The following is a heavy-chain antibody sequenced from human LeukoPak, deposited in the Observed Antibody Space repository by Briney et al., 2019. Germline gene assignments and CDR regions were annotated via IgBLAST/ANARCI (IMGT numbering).Heavy chain of an antibody. V-gene: IGHV3-23*01. J-gene: IGHJ4*02. D-gene: IGHD2-2*02. CDR1: GFSFSSYA. CDR3: ARDRDVVVPAAILDY. Sequence: GGSLRLSCAASGFSFSSYAMNWVRQAPGKGLEWVSFISGSGGGTYYADSVKGRLTISRDNSKNTLYLQMSSLRAEDTAVYYCARDRDVVVPAAILDYWGQGTLVTVSS. CDR2: ISGSGGGT.